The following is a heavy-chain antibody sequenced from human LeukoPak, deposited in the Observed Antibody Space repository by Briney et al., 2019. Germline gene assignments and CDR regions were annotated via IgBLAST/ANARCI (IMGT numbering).Heavy chain of an antibody. J-gene: IGHJ4*02. D-gene: IGHD4-17*01. CDR2: IYLGDSDT. CDR1: GYSFTSYW. Sequence: GESLQISCKGSGYSFTSYWIGWVRQMPGKGREGMGIIYLGDSDTTYSPSFQGQVTISADKSISTAYLQWSSLRASDTGMYFCARARDYGDYVVDSWGQGTLVTVSS. CDR3: ARARDYGDYVVDS. V-gene: IGHV5-51*01.